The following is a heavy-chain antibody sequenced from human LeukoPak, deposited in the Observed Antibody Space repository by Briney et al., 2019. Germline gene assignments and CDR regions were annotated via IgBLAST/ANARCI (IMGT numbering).Heavy chain of an antibody. CDR2: IYYSGST. Sequence: SETLSLTCTVSGGSISSGDYYWSWIRQPPGKGLEWIGYIYYSGSTYYNPSLRSRVTISVDTSKNQFSLKPSSVTAADTAVYYCARSKYYDFWSGYSYPNWFDPWGQGTLVTVSS. CDR1: GGSISSGDYY. D-gene: IGHD3-3*01. V-gene: IGHV4-30-4*01. CDR3: ARSKYYDFWSGYSYPNWFDP. J-gene: IGHJ5*02.